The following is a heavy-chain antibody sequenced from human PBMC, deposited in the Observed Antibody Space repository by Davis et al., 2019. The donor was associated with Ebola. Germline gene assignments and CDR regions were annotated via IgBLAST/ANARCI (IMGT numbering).Heavy chain of an antibody. J-gene: IGHJ3*02. D-gene: IGHD3-16*02. CDR1: GFTFSSYS. CDR3: ARDQGALLHLGELSLIGAFDI. CDR2: ISSSSSYI. Sequence: PGGSLRLSCAASGFTFSSYSMNWVRQAPGKGLEWVSSISSSSSYIYYADSVKGRFTISRDNAKNSLYLQMNSLRAEDTAVYYCARDQGALLHLGELSLIGAFDIWGQGTMVTVSS. V-gene: IGHV3-21*01.